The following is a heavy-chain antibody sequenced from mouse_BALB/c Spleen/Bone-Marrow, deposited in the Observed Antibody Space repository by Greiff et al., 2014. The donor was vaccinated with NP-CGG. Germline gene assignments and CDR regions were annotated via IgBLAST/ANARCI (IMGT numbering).Heavy chain of an antibody. V-gene: IGHV1S81*02. CDR2: VNPSNGRT. Sequence: GAELVKPGASVKLSCKASGYTFTSYWMHWVKQRPGQGLEWIGEVNPSNGRTNYNEKFKSKATLTVDKSSSTAYMQLSSLTSEDSAVYYCARSGYDGFAYWGQGTLVTVSA. D-gene: IGHD2-2*01. J-gene: IGHJ3*01. CDR3: ARSGYDGFAY. CDR1: GYTFTSYW.